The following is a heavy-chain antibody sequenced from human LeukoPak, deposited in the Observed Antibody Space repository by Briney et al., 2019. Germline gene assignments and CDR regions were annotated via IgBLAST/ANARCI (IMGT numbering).Heavy chain of an antibody. CDR2: IYYSGST. Sequence: PSETLSRTCTVSGGSISSSSYYWGWIRQPPGKGLEWIGSIYYSGSTYYNPSLKSRVTISVDTSKNQFSLKLSSVTAADTAMYYCASLPDSSGFDYWGQGTLVTVSS. CDR1: GGSISSSSYY. V-gene: IGHV4-39*01. D-gene: IGHD3-22*01. CDR3: ASLPDSSGFDY. J-gene: IGHJ4*02.